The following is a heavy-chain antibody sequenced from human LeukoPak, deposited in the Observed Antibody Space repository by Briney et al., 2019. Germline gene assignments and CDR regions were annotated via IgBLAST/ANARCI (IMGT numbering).Heavy chain of an antibody. Sequence: SETLSLTCTVSGGSISSYYGSWIRQPPGKGLEWIGYIYYSGSTNYNPSLKSRVTISVDTSKNQFSLKLSSVTAADTAVYYCARVVSSPFYYFDYWGQGTLVTVSS. CDR2: IYYSGST. D-gene: IGHD6-13*01. V-gene: IGHV4-59*01. CDR1: GGSISSYY. CDR3: ARVVSSPFYYFDY. J-gene: IGHJ4*02.